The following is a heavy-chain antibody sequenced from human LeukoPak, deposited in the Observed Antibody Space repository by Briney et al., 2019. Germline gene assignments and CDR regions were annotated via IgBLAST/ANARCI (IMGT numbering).Heavy chain of an antibody. CDR3: ASRRRYYYGSGSYSAY. D-gene: IGHD3-10*01. V-gene: IGHV4-39*07. J-gene: IGHJ4*02. Sequence: SETLSLTCTVSGGSISSSSYYWSWIRQPPGKGLEWIGEINHSGSTNYNPSLKSRVTISVDTSKNQFSLELSSVTAADTAVYYCASRRRYYYGSGSYSAYWGQGTLVTVSS. CDR1: GGSISSSSYY. CDR2: INHSGST.